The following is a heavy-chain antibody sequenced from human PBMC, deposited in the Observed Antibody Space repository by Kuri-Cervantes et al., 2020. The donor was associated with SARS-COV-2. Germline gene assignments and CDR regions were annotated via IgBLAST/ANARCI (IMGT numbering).Heavy chain of an antibody. CDR2: INSDGSST. D-gene: IGHD2-15*01. CDR1: GFTFGSYW. CDR3: ARDEYCSGGSCYFFPYYFDY. V-gene: IGHV3-74*01. Sequence: LSLTCAASGFTFGSYWMHWVRQAPGKGLVWVSRINSDGSSTSYADSVKGRFTISRDNAKNTLYLQMNSLRAEDTAVYYCARDEYCSGGSCYFFPYYFDYWGQGTLVTVSS. J-gene: IGHJ4*02.